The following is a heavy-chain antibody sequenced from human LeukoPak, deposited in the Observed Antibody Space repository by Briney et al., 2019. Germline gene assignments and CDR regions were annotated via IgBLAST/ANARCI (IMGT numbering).Heavy chain of an antibody. V-gene: IGHV3-30*01. CDR2: ISYHGSDK. CDR3: AKAGAGTYGEFFDY. CDR1: GFTFSSYN. J-gene: IGHJ4*02. D-gene: IGHD3-10*01. Sequence: GGSLRLSCAASGFTFSSYNMRWVRQAPGKGLEWLSVISYHGSDKYYADSVKGRFTISRDNPKNTLYLEMISLRPEDTAVYYCAKAGAGTYGEFFDYWGQGALVTVSS.